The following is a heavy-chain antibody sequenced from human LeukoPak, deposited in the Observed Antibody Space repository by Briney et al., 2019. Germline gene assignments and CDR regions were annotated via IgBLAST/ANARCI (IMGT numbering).Heavy chain of an antibody. J-gene: IGHJ4*02. Sequence: PSETLPLTCTVSGGSISSYYWSWIRQPPGKGLEWIGYIYYSGSTNYNPSLKSRVTISVDTSKNQFSLNLRSVTAADTAVYYCAKVAKYYYGSETYFFFEHWGQGILVTVSS. CDR1: GGSISSYY. V-gene: IGHV4-59*12. CDR2: IYYSGST. D-gene: IGHD3-10*01. CDR3: AKVAKYYYGSETYFFFEH.